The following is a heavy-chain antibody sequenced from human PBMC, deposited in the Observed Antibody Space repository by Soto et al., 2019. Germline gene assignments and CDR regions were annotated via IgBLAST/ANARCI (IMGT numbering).Heavy chain of an antibody. Sequence: GGSLRLSCAASGFTFSGYGMHWVRQAPGKGLEWVAVIWYDGSNKYYADSVKGRFTISRDNSKNTLYLQMNSLRAEDTAVYYCARDSSIFKDAFDIWGQGTMVTVSS. CDR2: IWYDGSNK. D-gene: IGHD2-21*01. V-gene: IGHV3-33*01. CDR3: ARDSSIFKDAFDI. CDR1: GFTFSGYG. J-gene: IGHJ3*02.